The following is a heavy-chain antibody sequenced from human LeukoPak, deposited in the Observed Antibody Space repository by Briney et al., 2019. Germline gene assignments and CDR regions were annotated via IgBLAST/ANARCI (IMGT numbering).Heavy chain of an antibody. V-gene: IGHV3-15*01. D-gene: IGHD3-10*01. CDR3: ITDITMVRGVIITIHAFDI. CDR2: IRSKTDGWTT. Sequence: GGSLRLSCAASGLTFSNAWMSWVRQAPGKGLEWVGRIRSKTDGWTTDYAAPVKGRFTISRDDSKNTLYLQMNSLETEDTAVYYCITDITMVRGVIITIHAFDIWGQGTMVTVSS. CDR1: GLTFSNAW. J-gene: IGHJ3*02.